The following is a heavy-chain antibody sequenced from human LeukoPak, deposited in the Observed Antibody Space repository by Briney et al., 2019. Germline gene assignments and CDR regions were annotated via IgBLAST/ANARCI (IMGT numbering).Heavy chain of an antibody. Sequence: GGSLRLSCTASGLTFIGYTMNWVRQAPGKGLEWVAHINKDGSEIYYVDSVKGRFTISRDNARSSLSLQMNSLRVEDTAVYYCARDKVTYWGQGILVTVSS. CDR3: ARDKVTY. CDR1: GLTFIGYT. J-gene: IGHJ4*02. V-gene: IGHV3-7*01. CDR2: INKDGSEI.